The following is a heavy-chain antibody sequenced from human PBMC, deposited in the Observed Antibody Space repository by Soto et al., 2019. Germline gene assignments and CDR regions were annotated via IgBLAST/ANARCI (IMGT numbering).Heavy chain of an antibody. V-gene: IGHV3-23*01. J-gene: IGHJ4*02. CDR3: ARVGSSWYDTNNLLFDY. Sequence: GGSLRLSCAASGSTFSSYPMTWVRQAPGKGLEWVSVISGSGGTTYYADSVKGRFTISRDNSKTTAYMELSRLRSDDTAVYYCARVGSSWYDTNNLLFDYWGQGTLVTVSS. D-gene: IGHD6-13*01. CDR2: ISGSGGTT. CDR1: GSTFSSYP.